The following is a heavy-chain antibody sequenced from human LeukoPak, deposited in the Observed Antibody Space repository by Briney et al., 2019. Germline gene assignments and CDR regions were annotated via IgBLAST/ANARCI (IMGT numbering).Heavy chain of an antibody. CDR2: IYYSGST. V-gene: IGHV4-61*08. CDR1: GGSISSGGYY. Sequence: SETLSLTCTVSGGSISSGGYYWSWIRQHPGKGLEWIGYIYYSGSTNYNPSLKSRVTISVDTSKNQFSLKLSSVTAADTAVYYCARGGVVGAPLDYWGQGTLVTVSS. J-gene: IGHJ4*02. D-gene: IGHD2-15*01. CDR3: ARGGVVGAPLDY.